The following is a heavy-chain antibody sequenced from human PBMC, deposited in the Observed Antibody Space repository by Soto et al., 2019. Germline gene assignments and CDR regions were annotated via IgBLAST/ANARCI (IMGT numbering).Heavy chain of an antibody. CDR3: ARDLAGHIAVAGTGDY. CDR1: GGTFSSYA. D-gene: IGHD6-19*01. Sequence: QVQLVQSGAEVKKPGSSVKVSCKASGGTFSSYAISWVRQAPGQGLEWMGGIIPIFGTANYAQKFQGRVTITADESTSTTYMELGSLRSEDTAVYYCARDLAGHIAVAGTGDYWGQGTLVTVFS. CDR2: IIPIFGTA. V-gene: IGHV1-69*01. J-gene: IGHJ4*02.